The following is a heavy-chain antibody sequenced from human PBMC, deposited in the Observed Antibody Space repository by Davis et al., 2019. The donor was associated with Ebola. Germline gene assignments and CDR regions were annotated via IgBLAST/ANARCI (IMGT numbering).Heavy chain of an antibody. Sequence: SETLSLTCTISGGSVSRSSDFWSWTRQSPGKGLEWIGYIYYSGSTNYHPSLNSRATISVDTSKKHFYLKLGSVTAADTAVYYCARGIQWLGPDYWGQGTLVTVSS. CDR1: GGSVSRSSDF. D-gene: IGHD6-19*01. J-gene: IGHJ4*02. CDR2: IYYSGST. CDR3: ARGIQWLGPDY. V-gene: IGHV4-61*03.